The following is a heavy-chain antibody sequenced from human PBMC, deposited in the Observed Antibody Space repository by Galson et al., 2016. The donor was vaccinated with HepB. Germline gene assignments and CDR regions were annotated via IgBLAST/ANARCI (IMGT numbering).Heavy chain of an antibody. CDR1: GFVFSNFG. Sequence: SLRLSCAASGFVFSNFGLSWVRQAPGKGLEWVASISTRRTTYYSDSVRGRFTISRDNSNNTLYLQMNGLRAEDTAVYYCAKERPVRRTFDPWGQGALVTASS. CDR2: ISTRRTT. J-gene: IGHJ5*02. D-gene: IGHD1-1*01. V-gene: IGHV3-23*01. CDR3: AKERPVRRTFDP.